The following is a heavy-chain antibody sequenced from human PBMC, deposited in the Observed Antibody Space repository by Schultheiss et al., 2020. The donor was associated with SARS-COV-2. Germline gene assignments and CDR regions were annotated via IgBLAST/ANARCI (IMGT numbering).Heavy chain of an antibody. V-gene: IGHV3-64D*06. CDR2: ISSNGGST. J-gene: IGHJ4*02. CDR3: VKDGYCSSTSCYTGPDY. CDR1: GFTFSSYA. Sequence: GGSLRLSCAASGFTFSSYAIHWVRQAPGKGLEYVSAISSNGGSTYYADSVKGRFTISRDNSKNTLYLQMSSLRAEDTAVYYCVKDGYCSSTSCYTGPDYWGQGTLVTVSS. D-gene: IGHD2-2*02.